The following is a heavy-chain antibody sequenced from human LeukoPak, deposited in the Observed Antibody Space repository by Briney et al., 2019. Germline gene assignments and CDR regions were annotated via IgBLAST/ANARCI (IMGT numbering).Heavy chain of an antibody. CDR3: ASDVLAPYGDYVEDYFDY. D-gene: IGHD4-17*01. CDR2: IYYSGST. V-gene: IGHV4-59*11. Sequence: SETLSLTCTVSGGSMSSHYWSWIRQPPGKGLEWIGYIYYSGSTNYNPSLKSRVTISVDTSKNQFSLKLSSVTAADTAVYYCASDVLAPYGDYVEDYFDYWGQGTLVTVSS. CDR1: GGSMSSHY. J-gene: IGHJ4*02.